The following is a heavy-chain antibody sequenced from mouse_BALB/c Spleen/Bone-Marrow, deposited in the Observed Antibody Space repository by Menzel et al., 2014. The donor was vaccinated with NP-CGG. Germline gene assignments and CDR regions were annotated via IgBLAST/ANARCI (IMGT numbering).Heavy chain of an antibody. D-gene: IGHD2-3*01. CDR3: AIASWLLRYYYAMDY. V-gene: IGHV1S81*02. J-gene: IGHJ4*01. Sequence: QVQLQQSGAELVKPGASVKLSCEASGYTFTSYWMHWVKQRPGQGLEWIGEITPSNGRTNYNEKFKSKATLTVDKSSSTAYTQLSSLTSEDSAVYYCAIASWLLRYYYAMDYWGQGTSVTVSS. CDR2: ITPSNGRT. CDR1: GYTFTSYW.